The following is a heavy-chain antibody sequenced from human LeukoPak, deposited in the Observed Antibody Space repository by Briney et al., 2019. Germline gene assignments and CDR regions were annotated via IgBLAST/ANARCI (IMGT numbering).Heavy chain of an antibody. CDR3: ARDKEDSYYYNGMDV. D-gene: IGHD2-15*01. V-gene: IGHV4-4*07. Sequence: SETLSLTCTVSGGSISNYYWSWIRQPAGKGLEWIGRIYFSGSTNYNPSHNSRVTMSVHTSKNKFSLKLSSVTAADTAVYYCARDKEDSYYYNGMDVWGQGTTVTVSS. J-gene: IGHJ6*02. CDR2: IYFSGST. CDR1: GGSISNYY.